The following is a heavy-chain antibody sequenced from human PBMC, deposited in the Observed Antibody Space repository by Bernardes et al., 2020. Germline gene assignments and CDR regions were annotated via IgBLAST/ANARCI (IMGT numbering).Heavy chain of an antibody. V-gene: IGHV4-34*01. CDR1: GGCFRGYY. J-gene: IGHJ5*02. CDR3: ARGPYYYGSGSYYNEDWFDP. D-gene: IGHD3-10*01. CDR2: INHSGST. Sequence: SNTLQVTCGFFGGCFRGYYWSWMQMRPGKGLEWIEEINHSGSTNYNPSLKSRVTISVDTSKNQFSLKLSSVTAADTAVYYCARGPYYYGSGSYYNEDWFDPWGQGTLVTVSS.